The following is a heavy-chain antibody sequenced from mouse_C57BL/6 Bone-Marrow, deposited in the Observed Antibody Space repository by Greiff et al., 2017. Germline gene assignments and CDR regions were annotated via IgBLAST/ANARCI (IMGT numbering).Heavy chain of an antibody. CDR2: IDPENGDT. CDR3: TPRYDYDGAWFAY. J-gene: IGHJ3*01. V-gene: IGHV14-4*01. Sequence: DVKLQESGAELVRPGASVKLSCTASGFNIKDDYMHWVKQRPEQGLEWIGWIDPENGDTEYASKFQGKATITADTSSNTAYLQLSSLTSEDTAVYYCTPRYDYDGAWFAYWGQGTLVTVSA. CDR1: GFNIKDDY. D-gene: IGHD2-4*01.